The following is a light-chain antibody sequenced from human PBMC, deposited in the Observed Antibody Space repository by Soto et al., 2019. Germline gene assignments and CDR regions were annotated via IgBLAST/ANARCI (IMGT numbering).Light chain of an antibody. V-gene: IGKV3-15*01. J-gene: IGKJ1*01. CDR2: AAS. CDR1: HSVHRR. Sequence: EIVVTQSPSTLSVPPGETATLSCRVSHSVHRRFAWYQQQPGQAPRLLIYAASTMATGVPARFSGSGSGTDFTLTISRLQPEDFAVYYCQQYTSSPRTFGQGTKVDIK. CDR3: QQYTSSPRT.